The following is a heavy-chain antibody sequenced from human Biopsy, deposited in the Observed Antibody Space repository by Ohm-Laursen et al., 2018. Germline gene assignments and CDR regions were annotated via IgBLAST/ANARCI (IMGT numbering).Heavy chain of an antibody. D-gene: IGHD3-22*01. CDR2: IYPGWST. CDR1: GGDINNYY. CDR3: ASVVLGPTNDAFDL. V-gene: IGHV4-4*07. Sequence: TLSLTCNVSGGDINNYYWSWIRQPAGKGLEWIGRIYPGWSTNYNPSLKSRVTMSVDTSKKQLSLRLRSVTAADTAMYYCASVVLGPTNDAFDLWGRGTMVVVSS. J-gene: IGHJ3*01.